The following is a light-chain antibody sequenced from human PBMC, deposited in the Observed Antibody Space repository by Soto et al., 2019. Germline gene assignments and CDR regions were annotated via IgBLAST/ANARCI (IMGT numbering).Light chain of an antibody. CDR3: AAWDDSLSGPV. CDR2: RNN. Sequence: QPVLTQPPSASGTTGQRVTISCSGSSSNIGSNYVYWYQQLPGTAPKLLIYRNNQRPSGVPDRFSGSKSGTSASLAISGLRSEDEDDYYCAAWDDSLSGPVFGGGTKLTVL. CDR1: SSNIGSNY. V-gene: IGLV1-47*01. J-gene: IGLJ2*01.